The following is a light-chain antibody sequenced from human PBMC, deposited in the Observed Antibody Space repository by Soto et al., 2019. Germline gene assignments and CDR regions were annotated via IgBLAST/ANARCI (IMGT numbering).Light chain of an antibody. Sequence: EIVMTQSPATLSVSPGERATLSCRASQSVSRNLAWYQQKPGQTPKLLIYVAFTRATGIQPRFSGSGSVTELTLNISSLQSEDFAVYYCQHYNVWTRTFGGGTKVEFK. CDR1: QSVSRN. J-gene: IGKJ4*01. CDR2: VAF. V-gene: IGKV3-15*01. CDR3: QHYNVWTRT.